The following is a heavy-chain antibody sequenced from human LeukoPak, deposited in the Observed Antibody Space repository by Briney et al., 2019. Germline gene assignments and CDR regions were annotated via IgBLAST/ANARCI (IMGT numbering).Heavy chain of an antibody. CDR3: ARDLTGEADY. D-gene: IGHD7-27*01. V-gene: IGHV4-31*03. CDR1: GGSISSGGYY. Sequence: SETLSLTCSVSGGSISSGGYYWSWLRQHPGKGLEWIGYIYYSGSTYYNPSLKSRVTISVDTSKNQFSLKLSSVTAADTAVYYCARDLTGEADYWGQGTLVTVSS. CDR2: IYYSGST. J-gene: IGHJ4*02.